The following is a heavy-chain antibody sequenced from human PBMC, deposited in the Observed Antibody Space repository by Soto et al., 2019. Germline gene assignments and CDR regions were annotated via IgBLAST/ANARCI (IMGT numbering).Heavy chain of an antibody. D-gene: IGHD6-19*01. CDR3: ARSVAGRGVYYYYGMDV. J-gene: IGHJ6*02. Sequence: QVQLVQSGAEVKKPGASVKVSCRAPGYTFTGNYMHWVRRAPGQGLEWMGWINPNSGGTNYAQKFQGWVTMTRDTSISTAYMELSRLRSDDTAVYYCARSVAGRGVYYYYGMDVWGQGTTVTVSS. CDR1: GYTFTGNY. V-gene: IGHV1-2*04. CDR2: INPNSGGT.